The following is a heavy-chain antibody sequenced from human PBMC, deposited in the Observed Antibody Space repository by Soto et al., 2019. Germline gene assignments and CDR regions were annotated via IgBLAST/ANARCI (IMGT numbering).Heavy chain of an antibody. V-gene: IGHV1-69*13. CDR2: IIHIFGTA. Sequence: TVNLYWKGSGGTFSRYPISWVRQAPGQGLELMAGIIHIFGTANYAQKFKVRVTNTADHSTSTTYIKLSSLRSEDTAVDYSAIGVSRAHIQCDVFEICGQGLTLTVS. CDR3: AIGVSRAHIQCDVFEI. D-gene: IGHD4-4*01. CDR1: GGTFSRYP. J-gene: IGHJ3*02.